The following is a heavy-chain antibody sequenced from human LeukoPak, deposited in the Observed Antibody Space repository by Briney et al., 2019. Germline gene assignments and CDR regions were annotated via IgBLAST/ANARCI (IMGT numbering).Heavy chain of an antibody. CDR3: ARLGSWGVPYYTDV. CDR1: GYTFTSYD. CDR2: MNPNSGNT. J-gene: IGHJ6*03. D-gene: IGHD3-10*01. V-gene: IGHV1-8*01. Sequence: ASVKVSCKASGYTFTSYDINWVRQATGQGLEWMGWMNPNSGNTGYAQKFQGRVTMTRNTSISTAYMELSSLRSEDTAVYYCARLGSWGVPYYTDVWGKGTTVTISS.